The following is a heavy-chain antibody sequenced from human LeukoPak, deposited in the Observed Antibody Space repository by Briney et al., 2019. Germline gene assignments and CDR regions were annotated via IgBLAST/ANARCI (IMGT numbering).Heavy chain of an antibody. CDR3: ARDPTYDSGSPLGY. D-gene: IGHD3-10*01. V-gene: IGHV3-7*01. Sequence: GGSLRLSSAASGFPFRSYWMTWVRQAPGKGVEWVANIKYDGSEKFYVGSVRGRFTISRDNTNNSLHLQMNSLRAEDTAIYYCARDPTYDSGSPLGYGGQGTLVAVSS. CDR1: GFPFRSYW. J-gene: IGHJ4*02. CDR2: IKYDGSEK.